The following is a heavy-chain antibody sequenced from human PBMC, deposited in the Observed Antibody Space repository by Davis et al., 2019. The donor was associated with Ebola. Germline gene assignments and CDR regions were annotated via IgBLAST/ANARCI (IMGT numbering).Heavy chain of an antibody. V-gene: IGHV1-18*01. J-gene: IGHJ4*02. CDR3: ARGCTAGVCYTSHFDY. CDR1: GYTFTSYA. D-gene: IGHD2-8*02. CDR2: ISVYNGNT. Sequence: ASVKVSCKASGYTFTSYAMHWVRQAPGQRLEWMGWISVYNGNTNYAQKFQGRITMTTDSSTRTAYMELRSLRSDDTAVYFCARGCTAGVCYTSHFDYWGQGTLVTVSS.